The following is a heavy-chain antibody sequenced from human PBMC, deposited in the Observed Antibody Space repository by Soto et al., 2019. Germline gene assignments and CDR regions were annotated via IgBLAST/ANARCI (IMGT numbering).Heavy chain of an antibody. Sequence: QVQLVQSGAEVKQPGASVKVSCKAAAYTFTSYDINWVRQATGQDFEWMGWMNPNNGNTAYAQKFQGRVTMTRDTSKSTAFMELSSLTSEDTAVYYCARGPRNWGVDYWGQGTLVTVSS. V-gene: IGHV1-8*01. D-gene: IGHD7-27*01. CDR1: AYTFTSYD. CDR2: MNPNNGNT. J-gene: IGHJ4*02. CDR3: ARGPRNWGVDY.